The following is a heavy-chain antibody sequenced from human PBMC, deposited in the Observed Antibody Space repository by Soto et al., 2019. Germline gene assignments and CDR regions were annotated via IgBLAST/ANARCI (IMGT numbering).Heavy chain of an antibody. CDR1: GFTFGDYA. D-gene: IGHD3-10*01. V-gene: IGHV3-9*01. Sequence: EVRLVESGGGLVQPGRSLRLSCTVSGFTFGDYAMHWVRQGPGKGLEWVSGISWNGDIIGYADTVKGRFTISRDNADKSLYLQMNSLRSEDTAFYYCARGGGFGGLLARYGRDVWGHGTTVTVSS. J-gene: IGHJ6*02. CDR2: ISWNGDII. CDR3: ARGGGFGGLLARYGRDV.